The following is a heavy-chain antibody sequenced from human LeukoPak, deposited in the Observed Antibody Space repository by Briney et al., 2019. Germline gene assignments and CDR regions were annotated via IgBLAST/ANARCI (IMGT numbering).Heavy chain of an antibody. CDR3: ASGLGFCSGSDCTNLVKDYYYGMNV. D-gene: IGHD2-15*01. CDR2: ITPIVDIA. Sequence: SVKVSCKASGGSFSNYAFSWVRQAPGQGLEWMGRITPIVDIATYTQKFQGRVTITADKFTSTAYMELSSLTSEDTAVYYCASGLGFCSGSDCTNLVKDYYYGMNVWGQGTTVTVSS. CDR1: GGSFSNYA. J-gene: IGHJ6*02. V-gene: IGHV1-69*04.